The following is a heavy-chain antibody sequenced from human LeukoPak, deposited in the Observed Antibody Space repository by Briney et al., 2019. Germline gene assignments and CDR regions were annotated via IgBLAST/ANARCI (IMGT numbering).Heavy chain of an antibody. CDR3: ARGTNYDFWSS. J-gene: IGHJ5*02. D-gene: IGHD3-3*01. CDR2: ISAYNGNT. V-gene: IGHV1-18*04. Sequence: GASVKVSCKASGYTFTGYYMHWVRQAPGQGLEWMGWISAYNGNTNYAQKLQGRVTITTDTSTSTAYMELRSLRSDDTAVYYCARGTNYDFWSSWGQGTLVTVSS. CDR1: GYTFTGYY.